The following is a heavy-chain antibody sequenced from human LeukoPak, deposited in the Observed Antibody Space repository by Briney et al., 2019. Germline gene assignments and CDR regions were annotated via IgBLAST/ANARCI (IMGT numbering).Heavy chain of an antibody. V-gene: IGHV4-4*07. CDR1: GGSIITYY. Sequence: SETLSLTCTVSGGSIITYYWSWIRQPAGKGLEWIGRIYSSGRSSYNPSLKSRVTMSVDTSKNQFSLNLTSVTAADTAVYFCARAYGDLYFVYWGPGILVTVSS. J-gene: IGHJ4*02. CDR2: IYSSGRS. D-gene: IGHD4-17*01. CDR3: ARAYGDLYFVY.